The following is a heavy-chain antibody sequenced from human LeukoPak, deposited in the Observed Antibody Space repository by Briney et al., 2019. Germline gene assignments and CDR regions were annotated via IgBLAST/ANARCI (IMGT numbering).Heavy chain of an antibody. CDR1: GFTFSSYE. CDR3: ARGGRGYGMDV. V-gene: IGHV3-48*03. CDR2: ISGSGSTE. J-gene: IGHJ6*02. Sequence: PGGSLRLSCAASGFTFSSYEISWVRQAPGKGLVWVSSISGSGSTENYADSVTGRFTISRGNAKDSLFLRMNSLIGEDTAVYYCARGGRGYGMDVWGQGTTVTVSS.